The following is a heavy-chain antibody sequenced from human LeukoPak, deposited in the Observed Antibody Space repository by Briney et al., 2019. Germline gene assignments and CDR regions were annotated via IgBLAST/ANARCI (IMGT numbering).Heavy chain of an antibody. CDR1: GFTFSDYY. J-gene: IGHJ4*02. V-gene: IGHV3-11*01. CDR2: ISSSGSTI. D-gene: IGHD3-3*01. Sequence: GGSLRLSCAASGFTFSDYYMSWIRQAPGKGLEWVSYISSSGSTIYYADSVKGRFTISRDNAKNSLYLQMNSLRAEDTALYYCARGYYDFWSGYHRTFDYWGQGTLVTVSS. CDR3: ARGYYDFWSGYHRTFDY.